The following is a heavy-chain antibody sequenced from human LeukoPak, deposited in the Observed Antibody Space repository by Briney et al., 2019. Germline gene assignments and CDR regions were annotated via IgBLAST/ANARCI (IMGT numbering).Heavy chain of an antibody. J-gene: IGHJ4*02. D-gene: IGHD3-10*01. V-gene: IGHV3-23*01. Sequence: PGGSLRLSCAASGFTLSSSTMSWLRQAPGKGLEWVSAINSGGGTTSAESVKGRFTISRDDSKNTLYLQMNSLRAEDTAVYYCAKGTDGAGSYRPFDHWGQGTLVTVSS. CDR2: INSGGGTT. CDR3: AKGTDGAGSYRPFDH. CDR1: GFTLSSST.